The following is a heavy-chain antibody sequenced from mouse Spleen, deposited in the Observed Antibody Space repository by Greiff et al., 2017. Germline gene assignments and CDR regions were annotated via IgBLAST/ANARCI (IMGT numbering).Heavy chain of an antibody. CDR3: ASYYYGSSSHWYFDV. Sequence: VQLQQSGPELVKPGASVKISCKASGYSFTGYYMNWVKQSPEKSLEWIGEINPSTGGTTHNQKFKAKATLTVDKSSSTAYMQLKSLTSEDSAVYYCASYYYGSSSHWYFDVWGTGTTVTVSS. J-gene: IGHJ1*03. D-gene: IGHD1-1*01. V-gene: IGHV1-42*01. CDR1: GYSFTGYY. CDR2: INPSTGGT.